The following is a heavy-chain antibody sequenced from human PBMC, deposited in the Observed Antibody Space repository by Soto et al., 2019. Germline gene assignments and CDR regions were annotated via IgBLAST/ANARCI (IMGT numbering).Heavy chain of an antibody. V-gene: IGHV3-30-3*01. J-gene: IGHJ3*02. CDR3: ARDRGYPDSFDT. D-gene: IGHD3-10*01. CDR1: GFTFSRYA. Sequence: PGGSLRLSCAASGFTFSRYAMHWVRQAPGKGLEWVAVISYDGSNKYYADSVKGRFTISRDDAKSTLYLQMNSLGSEDTAVYYCARDRGYPDSFDTWGQGTVVTVS. CDR2: ISYDGSNK.